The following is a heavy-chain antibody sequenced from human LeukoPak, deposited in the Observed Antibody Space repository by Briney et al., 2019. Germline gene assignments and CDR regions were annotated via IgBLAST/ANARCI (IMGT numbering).Heavy chain of an antibody. V-gene: IGHV3-9*01. J-gene: IGHJ4*02. CDR1: GFTFDDYA. D-gene: IGHD1-26*01. Sequence: GGSLRPSCAASGFTFDDYAMHWVRQAPGKGLEWVSGISWNSGSIGYADSVKGRFTISRDNAKNSLYLQMNSLRAEDTALYYCAKDYKWELYGYLDYWGQGTLVTVSS. CDR3: AKDYKWELYGYLDY. CDR2: ISWNSGSI.